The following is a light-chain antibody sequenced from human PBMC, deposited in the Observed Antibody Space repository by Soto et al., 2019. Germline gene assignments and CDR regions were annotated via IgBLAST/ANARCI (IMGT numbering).Light chain of an antibody. J-gene: IGLJ2*01. V-gene: IGLV3-1*01. Sequence: YELTQPPSVSVSPGQTASITRSGDKLGDKYACWYQQKPGQSPVLVIYQDSKRPSGIPERFSGSNSGNTATLTISGTQAMDEDDYYCQAWDSSTVVFGGGTKLTVL. CDR1: KLGDKY. CDR2: QDS. CDR3: QAWDSSTVV.